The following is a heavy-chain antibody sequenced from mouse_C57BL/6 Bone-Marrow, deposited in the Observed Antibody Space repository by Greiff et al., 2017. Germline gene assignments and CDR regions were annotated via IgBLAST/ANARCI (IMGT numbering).Heavy chain of an antibody. V-gene: IGHV1-59*01. Sequence: VQLQQPGAELVRPGTSVKLSCKASGYTFTSYWMHWVKQRPGQGLEWIGVIDPSDSYTNYNQKFKGKATLTVDTSSSTAYMQLSSLTSADSAVYYCARDYYGSSYDYWGQGTTLTVSS. J-gene: IGHJ2*01. CDR1: GYTFTSYW. CDR3: ARDYYGSSYDY. CDR2: IDPSDSYT. D-gene: IGHD1-1*01.